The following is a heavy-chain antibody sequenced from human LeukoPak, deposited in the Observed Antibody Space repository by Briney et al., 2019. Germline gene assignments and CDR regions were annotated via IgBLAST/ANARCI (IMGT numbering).Heavy chain of an antibody. V-gene: IGHV1-18*01. CDR2: INTYNGNT. CDR3: ARELLYYYGSGPPRDAFDI. CDR1: GYTFTSYG. D-gene: IGHD3-10*01. Sequence: ASVKVSCKASGYTFTSYGISWVRQAPGQGLEWMGWINTYNGNTIYVQKLQGRVTMTTDTSTTTAYMELRSLRSDDTAVYYCARELLYYYGSGPPRDAFDIWGQGTMVTVSS. J-gene: IGHJ3*02.